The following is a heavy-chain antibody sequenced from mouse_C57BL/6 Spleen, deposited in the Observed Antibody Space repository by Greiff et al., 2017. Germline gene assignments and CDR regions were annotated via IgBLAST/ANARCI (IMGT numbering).Heavy chain of an antibody. Sequence: QVQLQQPGAELVRPGSSVKLSCKASGYTFTSYWMHWVKQRPIQGLEWIGNIDPSDSETHYNQKFKDKATLTVDKSSSTAYMQLSSLTSEDSAVYYCARGGKLRNWYFDVWGTGTTVTVSS. CDR3: ARGGKLRNWYFDV. J-gene: IGHJ1*03. CDR1: GYTFTSYW. V-gene: IGHV1-52*01. CDR2: IDPSDSET. D-gene: IGHD1-1*01.